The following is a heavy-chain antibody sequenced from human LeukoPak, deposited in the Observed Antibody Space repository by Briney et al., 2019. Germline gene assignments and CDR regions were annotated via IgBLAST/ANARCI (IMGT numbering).Heavy chain of an antibody. V-gene: IGHV3-23*01. Sequence: GSLRLSCEVSGFIFSYYGMNWVRQAPGKGLEWVSAISDSGDATYYADSVKGRFTISRDNSKSTLYLQMNNLRAEDAALYYCAKERGHSKPFDYWGQGTLVTVSS. CDR3: AKERGHSKPFDY. CDR2: ISDSGDAT. D-gene: IGHD4-23*01. CDR1: GFIFSYYG. J-gene: IGHJ4*02.